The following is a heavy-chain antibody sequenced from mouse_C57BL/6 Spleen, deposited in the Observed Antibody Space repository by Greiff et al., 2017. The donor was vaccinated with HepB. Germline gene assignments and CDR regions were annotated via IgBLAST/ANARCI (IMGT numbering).Heavy chain of an antibody. J-gene: IGHJ4*01. D-gene: IGHD5-2*01. CDR1: GFTFSDYG. CDR3: ARGKTYLMDY. Sequence: EVQRVESGGGLVKPGGSLQLSCAASGFTFSDYGMHWVRQAPEKGLEWVAYISSGSSTIYYADTVKGRFTISRDNAKKTLFLQMTSLRSEDTAMYYCARGKTYLMDYWGQGTSVTVSS. CDR2: ISSGSSTI. V-gene: IGHV5-17*01.